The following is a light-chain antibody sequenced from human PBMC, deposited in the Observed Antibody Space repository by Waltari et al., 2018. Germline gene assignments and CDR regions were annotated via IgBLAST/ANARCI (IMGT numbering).Light chain of an antibody. CDR2: DTY. CDR3: GAWDPSLTAFV. J-gene: IGLJ1*01. Sequence: QSVLTQPPSVSATPGQKVTISCSGSRSHIGTEYVYWYQKLPGTAPKLLVYDTYQRPSGIPDRFSGSKSGTSATLGITGLQTGDEAHYYCGAWDPSLTAFVFGTGTEVTVL. CDR1: RSHIGTEY. V-gene: IGLV1-51*01.